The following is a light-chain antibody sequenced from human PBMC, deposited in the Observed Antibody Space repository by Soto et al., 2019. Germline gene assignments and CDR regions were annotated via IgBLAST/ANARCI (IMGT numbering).Light chain of an antibody. CDR3: QQRSNWP. V-gene: IGKV3-11*01. Sequence: EIVLTQSPATLSLSPGERVTLSCRASQSVSSYLAWYQQKPGQAPRLLIYDASNRATGIPARFSGSGSGTDFTLTISSLEPEDFAVYYCQQRSNWPFGGGTKVEIK. CDR1: QSVSSY. CDR2: DAS. J-gene: IGKJ4*01.